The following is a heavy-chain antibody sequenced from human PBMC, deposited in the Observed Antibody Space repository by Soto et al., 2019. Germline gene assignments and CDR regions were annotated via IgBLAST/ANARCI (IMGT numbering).Heavy chain of an antibody. CDR2: IDWADGR. V-gene: IGHV2-5*02. CDR1: GFSLTTNGGG. D-gene: IGHD3-10*01. CDR3: AHKALALAHYYFDY. J-gene: IGHJ4*02. Sequence: SGPTLVSPTQTLTLTCTLSGFSLTTNGGGVGWIRQTPGKALEWLAVIDWADGRRYSPSLKNRLTITMDTSKNQVVLTMTDMDPVDTGTYYCAHKALALAHYYFDYWGQGALVTVSS.